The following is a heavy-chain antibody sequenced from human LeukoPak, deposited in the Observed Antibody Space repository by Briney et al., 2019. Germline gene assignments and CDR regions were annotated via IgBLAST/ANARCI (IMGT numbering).Heavy chain of an antibody. CDR2: IYSGDSDT. CDR1: GYSFTSYW. D-gene: IGHD6-13*01. V-gene: IGHV5-51*01. Sequence: GESLKISCKGSGYSFTSYWIGWVRQMPGKGLEWMGIIYSGDSDTRYSPSFQGQVTISADKSISTAYLQWSSLKASDTAMYYCATPIAAAGGGLGYWGQGTLVTVSS. J-gene: IGHJ4*02. CDR3: ATPIAAAGGGLGY.